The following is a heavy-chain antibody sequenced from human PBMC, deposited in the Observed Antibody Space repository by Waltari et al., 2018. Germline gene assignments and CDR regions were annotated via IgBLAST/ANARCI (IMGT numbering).Heavy chain of an antibody. CDR2: IYYSGST. CDR3: ARAITERLAVEHDAFDI. Sequence: QLQLQESGPGLVKPSETLSLTCPVSGGSISSRSYYWGWIRQPPGKGLEWIGSIYYSGSTYYNPSLKSRVTISVDTSKNQFSLKLSSVTAADTAVYYCARAITERLAVEHDAFDIWGQGTMVTVSS. D-gene: IGHD6-19*01. CDR1: GGSISSRSYY. J-gene: IGHJ3*02. V-gene: IGHV4-39*01.